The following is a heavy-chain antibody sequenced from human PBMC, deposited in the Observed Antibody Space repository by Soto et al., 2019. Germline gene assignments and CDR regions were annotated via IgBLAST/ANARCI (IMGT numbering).Heavy chain of an antibody. J-gene: IGHJ4*02. Sequence: GGSLRLSCASSGCRFGHYALQWVRQASGKGLEWLGRIGSKGETYATAYAASVKGRFTISRDDSKNTAYLQMNSLESEDTAVYYCSRDDSDWFFNWGRGTLVTVSS. CDR2: IGSKGETYAT. V-gene: IGHV3-73*01. D-gene: IGHD3-9*01. CDR3: SRDDSDWFFN. CDR1: GCRFGHYA.